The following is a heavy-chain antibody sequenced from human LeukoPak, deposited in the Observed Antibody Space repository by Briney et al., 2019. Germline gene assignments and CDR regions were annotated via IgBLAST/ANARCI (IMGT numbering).Heavy chain of an antibody. CDR3: ARAAPNSSGYYSNY. J-gene: IGHJ4*02. V-gene: IGHV3-30-3*01. CDR2: ISYDGSNK. CDR1: GFTFSSYA. D-gene: IGHD3-22*01. Sequence: GGSLRLSCAASGFTFSSYAMHWVRQAPGKGLEWVAVISYDGSNKYYADSVKGRFTISRDNSKNTLYLQMNSLRAEDTAVYYCARAAPNSSGYYSNYWGQGTLVTVSS.